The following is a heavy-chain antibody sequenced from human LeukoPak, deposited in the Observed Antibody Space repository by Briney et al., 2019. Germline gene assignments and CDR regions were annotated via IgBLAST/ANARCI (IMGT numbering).Heavy chain of an antibody. J-gene: IGHJ4*02. Sequence: PSETLSLTCTVSGDSISSGSYYWSWIRQPPGKGLEWIGYIYYSGSTNYNPSLKSRVTISVDTSKNQFSLKPSSVTAADTAVYYCASYRQWLDPTFDYWGQGTLVTVSS. CDR1: GDSISSGSYY. V-gene: IGHV4-61*01. CDR2: IYYSGST. CDR3: ASYRQWLDPTFDY. D-gene: IGHD6-19*01.